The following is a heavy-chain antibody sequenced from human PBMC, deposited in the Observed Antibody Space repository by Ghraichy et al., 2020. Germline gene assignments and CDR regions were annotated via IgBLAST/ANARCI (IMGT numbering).Heavy chain of an antibody. J-gene: IGHJ6*02. Sequence: SVKVSCKASGFTFSSSAVQRVRQARGQGLEWIGWIVVGSGNTNYAQKFQERVTITRDMSTSTAYMELSSLRSEDTAVYYCVADILQRWIQVWNYGMDVWGQGTTVSVSS. CDR1: GFTFSSSA. V-gene: IGHV1-58*01. CDR3: VADILQRWIQVWNYGMDV. D-gene: IGHD5-18*01. CDR2: IVVGSGNT.